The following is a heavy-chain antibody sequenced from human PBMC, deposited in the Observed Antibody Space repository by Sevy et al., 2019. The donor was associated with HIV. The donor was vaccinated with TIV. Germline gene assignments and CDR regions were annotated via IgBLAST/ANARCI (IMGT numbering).Heavy chain of an antibody. J-gene: IGHJ4*02. CDR1: GGSFSGYY. CDR3: AGGRGGDYYDSSGYQEVIFDY. V-gene: IGHV4-34*01. CDR2: INHSGST. Sequence: SETLSLTCAVYGGSFSGYYWSWIRQPPGKGLEWIGEINHSGSTNYNPSLKSRVTISVDTSKNQFSLKLSSVTAADTAVYYCAGGRGGDYYDSSGYQEVIFDYWGQGTLVTVSS. D-gene: IGHD3-22*01.